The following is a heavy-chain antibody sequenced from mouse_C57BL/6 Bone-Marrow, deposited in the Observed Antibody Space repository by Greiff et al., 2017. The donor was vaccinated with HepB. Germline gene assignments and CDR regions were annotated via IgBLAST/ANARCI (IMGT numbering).Heavy chain of an antibody. V-gene: IGHV1-64*01. CDR3: APITTVPGFAC. D-gene: IGHD1-1*01. CDR1: GYTFTSYW. J-gene: IGHJ3*01. Sequence: VQLQQPGAELVKPGASVKLSCKASGYTFTSYWMHWVKQRPGQGLEWIGMIHPNSGSTNYNEKFKSKATLTVDKSSSTAYMQLSSLTSEDSAVYYCAPITTVPGFACWGQGTLVTVAT. CDR2: IHPNSGST.